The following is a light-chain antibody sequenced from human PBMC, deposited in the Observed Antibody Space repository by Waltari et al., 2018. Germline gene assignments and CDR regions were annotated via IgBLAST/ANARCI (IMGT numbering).Light chain of an antibody. CDR3: MFWPNNVWV. J-gene: IGLJ3*02. CDR2: YKSDSEK. CDR1: SDINVGDFI. Sequence: QPVLTPPPSSSASPGDSARLTCTLPSDINVGDFIIYWYQQKPGSPPRFLLYYKSDSEKAQGSGVPSRFSGSKDASANAGILVISGLQSEDEADYYCMFWPNNVWVFGGGTKLTVL. V-gene: IGLV5-37*01.